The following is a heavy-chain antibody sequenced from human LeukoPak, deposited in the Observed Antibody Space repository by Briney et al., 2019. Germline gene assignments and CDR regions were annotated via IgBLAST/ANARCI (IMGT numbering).Heavy chain of an antibody. CDR1: GFTFSSYW. CDR2: IKQDGSEK. J-gene: IGHJ4*02. CDR3: AREEIAAALKY. D-gene: IGHD6-13*01. Sequence: GGSLRLSCAASGFTFSSYWMSWVRQAPGTGLEWVANIKQDGSEKYYVDSVKGRFTISRDNAKNSLYLQMNSLRVEDTAVYYCAREEIAAALKYWGQGTLVTVSS. V-gene: IGHV3-7*01.